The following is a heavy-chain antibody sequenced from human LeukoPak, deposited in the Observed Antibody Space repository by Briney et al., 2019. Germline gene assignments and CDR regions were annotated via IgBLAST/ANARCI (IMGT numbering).Heavy chain of an antibody. V-gene: IGHV3-21*01. CDR3: ARALEAAAGTYNDAFDI. D-gene: IGHD6-13*01. Sequence: GGSLRLSCAASGFTFSSYSMNWVRQAPGKELEWVSSISSSSSYIYYADSLKGRFTISRDNAKNSLYLQMNSLRAEDTAVYYCARALEAAAGTYNDAFDIWGQGTMATVSS. CDR1: GFTFSSYS. J-gene: IGHJ3*02. CDR2: ISSSSSYI.